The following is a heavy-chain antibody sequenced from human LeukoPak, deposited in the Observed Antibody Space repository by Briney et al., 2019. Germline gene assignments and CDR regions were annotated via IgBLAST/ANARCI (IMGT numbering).Heavy chain of an antibody. V-gene: IGHV3-48*03. D-gene: IGHD2/OR15-2a*01. CDR2: ISSSGNTI. Sequence: GGSLRLSCAASGFTFSSFGMNWVRQAPGKGLEWVSYISSSGNTIYYTDSVKGRFTISRGNAKNSLYLQMKSLRAEDTAVYCCARDSMGVSFFDYWGQGTLVTVSS. CDR1: GFTFSSFG. J-gene: IGHJ4*02. CDR3: ARDSMGVSFFDY.